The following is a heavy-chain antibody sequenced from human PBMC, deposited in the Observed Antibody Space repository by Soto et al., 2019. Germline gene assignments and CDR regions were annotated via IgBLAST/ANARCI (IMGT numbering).Heavy chain of an antibody. CDR3: ARAFLARDAFDI. CDR2: IIPILGIA. V-gene: IGHV1-69*02. D-gene: IGHD3-3*02. Sequence: SVKVSYKASGGTFSSYTISLLRQSPGQGLEWMGRIIPILGIANYAQKFQGRVTITADKSTSTAYMELSSMRSEDTAVYYCARAFLARDAFDIWGQGTMVTVSS. CDR1: GGTFSSYT. J-gene: IGHJ3*02.